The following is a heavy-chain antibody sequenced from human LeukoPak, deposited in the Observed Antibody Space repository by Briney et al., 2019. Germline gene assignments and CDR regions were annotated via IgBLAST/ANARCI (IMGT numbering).Heavy chain of an antibody. J-gene: IGHJ4*02. CDR3: ARRAGYSSSWAFDY. CDR1: GYSFSSYW. CDR2: IYPEDSDT. Sequence: GESLKISCKGSGYSFSSYWIGWLRQLPGKGLEWMGIIYPEDSDTRYSPSFEGQVTISADKYITTAYLQWSGLKAADTAMYYCARRAGYSSSWAFDYWGQGTLVTVSS. D-gene: IGHD6-13*01. V-gene: IGHV5-51*01.